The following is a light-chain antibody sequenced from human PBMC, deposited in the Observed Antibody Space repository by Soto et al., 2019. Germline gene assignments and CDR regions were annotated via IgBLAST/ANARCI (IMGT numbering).Light chain of an antibody. CDR3: QQLKTYPYT. Sequence: IPLTQSPSSLSASVGYRVTLTCRASQDINKFLAWFQQTPGKAPKLLVYSASTLHSGVPSRFSGSGSGTDFALTISSLQPEDFATYYCQQLKTYPYTFGQGTRLDIK. CDR2: SAS. J-gene: IGKJ2*01. V-gene: IGKV1-9*01. CDR1: QDINKF.